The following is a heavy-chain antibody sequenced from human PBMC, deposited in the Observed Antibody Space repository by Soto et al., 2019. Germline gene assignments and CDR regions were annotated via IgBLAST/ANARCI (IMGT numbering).Heavy chain of an antibody. J-gene: IGHJ4*02. CDR3: ALTGYYDVDY. D-gene: IGHD3-9*01. CDR2: IYYSGST. Sequence: QVQLQESGPGLVKPSQTLSLTCTVSGGSISSGDYYWSWIRQPPGKGLEWIGCIYYSGSTYNTSSLKRRVTISVDTSKHQFSLRLSSVTAADTAVYFCALTGYYDVDYWGQGTLVTVSS. V-gene: IGHV4-30-4*01. CDR1: GGSISSGDYY.